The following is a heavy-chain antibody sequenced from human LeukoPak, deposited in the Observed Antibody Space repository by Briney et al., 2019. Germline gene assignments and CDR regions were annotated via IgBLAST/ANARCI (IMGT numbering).Heavy chain of an antibody. V-gene: IGHV4-39*07. Sequence: SETLSLTCTVSYGSVSSGSYYWSWIRQPPGKGLEWIGEINHSGSTNYNPSLKSRVTISVDTSKNQFSLKLSSVTAADTAVYYCARARRRFDPWGQGTLVTVSS. CDR2: INHSGST. CDR3: ARARRRFDP. CDR1: YGSVSSGSYY. J-gene: IGHJ5*02.